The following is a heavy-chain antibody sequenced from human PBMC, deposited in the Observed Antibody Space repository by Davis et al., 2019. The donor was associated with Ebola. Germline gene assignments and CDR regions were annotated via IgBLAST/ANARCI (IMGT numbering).Heavy chain of an antibody. CDR1: GFSLTTSGLG. J-gene: IGHJ5*02. CDR3: TRFFGVINPFDP. D-gene: IGHD3-3*01. Sequence: SGPTLVKPTETLTLTCTFSGFSLTTSGLGVGWIRQPPGKALEWLALIYWDDDKRYTPFMKSRLTIIKDTSKNQVVLTMTNMDPVDTGTYYCTRFFGVINPFDPWGPGTLVTVSS. CDR2: IYWDDDK. V-gene: IGHV2-5*02.